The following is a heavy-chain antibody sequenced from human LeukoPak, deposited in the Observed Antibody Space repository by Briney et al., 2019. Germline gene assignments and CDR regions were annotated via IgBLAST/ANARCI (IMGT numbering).Heavy chain of an antibody. CDR1: GFPFNTYA. V-gene: IGHV3-23*01. CDR2: IRPTGSNT. D-gene: IGHD1-14*01. CDR3: AKLAFYETSAPLRDLSF. J-gene: IGHJ4*02. Sequence: GGSLRLSCAASGFPFNTYAMSWVRQAPGKGLEWVSIIRPTGSNTYYASSVKGRFTISRDDSKTALYLQMSSLRAEDTAIYYCAKLAFYETSAPLRDLSFWGQGALVTVSS.